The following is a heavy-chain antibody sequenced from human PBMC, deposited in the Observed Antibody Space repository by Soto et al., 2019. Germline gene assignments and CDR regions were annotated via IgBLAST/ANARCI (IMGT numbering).Heavy chain of an antibody. CDR1: GGSISSSSYY. V-gene: IGHV4-39*01. D-gene: IGHD5-18*01. CDR3: ARHGDGYSYGYDSSYLDY. J-gene: IGHJ4*02. CDR2: IYYSGST. Sequence: SETLSLTCTVSGGSISSSSYYWGWIRQPPGKGLEWIGSIYYSGSTYYNPSLKSRVTISVDTSKNQFSLKLSSVTAADTAVYYCARHGDGYSYGYDSSYLDYWGQGTLVTVSS.